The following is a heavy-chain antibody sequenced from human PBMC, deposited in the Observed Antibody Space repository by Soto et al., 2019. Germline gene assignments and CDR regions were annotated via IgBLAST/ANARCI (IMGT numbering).Heavy chain of an antibody. Sequence: ASVKVSYKASGYTFTSYAMHWVRQAPGQRLEWMGWINAGNGNTKYSQKFQGRVTITRDTSASTAYMELSSLRSEDTAVYYCALSSGWYHDAFDIWGQGTMVTVSS. V-gene: IGHV1-3*01. D-gene: IGHD6-19*01. J-gene: IGHJ3*02. CDR2: INAGNGNT. CDR1: GYTFTSYA. CDR3: ALSSGWYHDAFDI.